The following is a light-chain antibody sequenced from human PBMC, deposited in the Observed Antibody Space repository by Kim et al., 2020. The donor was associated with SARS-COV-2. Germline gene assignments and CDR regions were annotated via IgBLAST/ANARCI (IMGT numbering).Light chain of an antibody. V-gene: IGKV4-1*01. CDR2: WAS. CDR1: QSVFYSSNNKNY. Sequence: DIVMTQTPDSLAVSLGERAIMTCKSSQSVFYSSNNKNYLAWYQQKPGQPPKLLIYWASIRESGVPDRFSGSGSGIDFTLTISSLQAEDVAVYYCQQYYSTPPYTFGQGTKLEI. J-gene: IGKJ2*01. CDR3: QQYYSTPPYT.